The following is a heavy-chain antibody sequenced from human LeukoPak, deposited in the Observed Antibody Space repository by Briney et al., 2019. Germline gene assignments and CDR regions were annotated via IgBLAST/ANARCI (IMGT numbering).Heavy chain of an antibody. CDR2: ISGSGSST. D-gene: IGHD1/OR15-1a*01. CDR3: ARDGETARTADY. J-gene: IGHJ4*02. Sequence: GSLRLSCAASGFTFSSYAMIWVRQIPGKGLEGLEWVSSISGSGSSTYYADSVEGRFTVSRDNSKNTLYLQMDSLRAEDTAAYYCARDGETARTADYWGQGTLVTVSS. CDR1: GFTFSSYA. V-gene: IGHV3-23*01.